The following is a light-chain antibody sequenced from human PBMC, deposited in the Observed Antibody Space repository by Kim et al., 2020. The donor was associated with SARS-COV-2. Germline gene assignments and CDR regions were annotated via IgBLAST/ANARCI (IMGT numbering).Light chain of an antibody. CDR3: CSYAGSSTLV. Sequence: GQSVTISCTGTSSDVGSYNLVSWYQQHPGKAPKLMIYEVSKRPSGVSNRFSGSKSGNTASLTISGLQAEDEADYYCCSYAGSSTLVFGGGTKLTVL. CDR1: SSDVGSYNL. J-gene: IGLJ2*01. V-gene: IGLV2-23*02. CDR2: EVS.